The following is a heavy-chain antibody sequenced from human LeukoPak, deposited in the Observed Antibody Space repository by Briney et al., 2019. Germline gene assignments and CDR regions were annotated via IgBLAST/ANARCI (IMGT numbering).Heavy chain of an antibody. D-gene: IGHD3-22*01. J-gene: IGHJ4*02. V-gene: IGHV3-21*01. CDR1: GFTFSRYS. Sequence: GGSLRLSCAASGFTFSRYSLSWVRQAPGKGLEWVSYISGSGTYIDYADSVKGRFTISRDNAKNSLYLQMNSLRAEDTAVYYCARDPGPSDYYDSSRYPEFDYWGQGTLVTVSS. CDR3: ARDPGPSDYYDSSRYPEFDY. CDR2: ISGSGTYI.